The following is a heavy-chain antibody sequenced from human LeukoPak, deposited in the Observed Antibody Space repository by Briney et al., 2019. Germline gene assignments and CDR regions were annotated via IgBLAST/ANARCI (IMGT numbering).Heavy chain of an antibody. CDR1: GFTFSSYA. V-gene: IGHV3-23*01. Sequence: GGSLRLSCAAPGFTFSSYAMTWVRQSPGRGLEWVSTISSSGASTYYADSVKGRFTISRDNSKNTLYLQMNSLRAEDTALYYCAKDLGRVDTALAFWGQGTLVTVSS. D-gene: IGHD5-18*01. J-gene: IGHJ4*02. CDR2: ISSSGAST. CDR3: AKDLGRVDTALAF.